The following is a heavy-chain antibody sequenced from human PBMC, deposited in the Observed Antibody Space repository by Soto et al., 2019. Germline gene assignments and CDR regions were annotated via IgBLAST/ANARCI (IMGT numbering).Heavy chain of an antibody. CDR3: AKDRRFLESLYYFDY. J-gene: IGHJ4*02. Sequence: QVQLVESGGGVVQPGRSLRLSCAASGFTFSSYGMHWVRQAPGKGLEWVAVISYDGSNKYYADSVKGRFTISRDNSKITLYLQMNSLRAEDTAVYYCAKDRRFLESLYYFDYWGQGTLVTVSS. D-gene: IGHD3-3*01. CDR1: GFTFSSYG. CDR2: ISYDGSNK. V-gene: IGHV3-30*18.